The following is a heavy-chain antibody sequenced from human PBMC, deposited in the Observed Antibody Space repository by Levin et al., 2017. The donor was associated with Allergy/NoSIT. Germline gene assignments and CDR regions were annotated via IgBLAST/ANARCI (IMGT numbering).Heavy chain of an antibody. CDR2: ISGTSSYI. CDR1: GFTFTSYT. V-gene: IGHV3-21*01. CDR3: ARMGSAGWQ. Sequence: GESLKISCAASGFTFTSYTMNWVRQAPGKGLEWVSSISGTSSYIYYADSVKGRFTISRDNAKNSLYLQMNSLRAEDTAVYYCARMGSAGWQWGQGTLVTVSS. D-gene: IGHD1-26*01. J-gene: IGHJ4*02.